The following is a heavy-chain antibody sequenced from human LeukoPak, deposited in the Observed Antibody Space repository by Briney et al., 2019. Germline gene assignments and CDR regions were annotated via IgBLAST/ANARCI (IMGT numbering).Heavy chain of an antibody. J-gene: IGHJ4*02. Sequence: PGVSLRLSCAASRFTFSSYGMHWVRQAPGKGREGVAVISYDGGNKYYADSVKGRFTISRDNSKNTLYLQMNSLRAEDTAVYYCAKGFCSNSWYDDYWGQGTLVTVSS. CDR1: RFTFSSYG. CDR2: ISYDGGNK. D-gene: IGHD2-2*01. CDR3: AKGFCSNSWYDDY. V-gene: IGHV3-30*18.